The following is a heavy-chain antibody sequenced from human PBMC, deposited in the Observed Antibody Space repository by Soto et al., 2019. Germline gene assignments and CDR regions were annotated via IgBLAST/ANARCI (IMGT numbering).Heavy chain of an antibody. Sequence: EVQLVESGGGLVQPGGSLRLSCAASGFTFSSYWMSWFRQAPGKGLEWVANIKQDGSEKYYVDSVKGRFTISRDNAKNSLYLQMNSLRAEDTAVYYCARAIGALVITYYFDYWGQGTLVTVSS. J-gene: IGHJ4*02. D-gene: IGHD3-22*01. CDR2: IKQDGSEK. CDR1: GFTFSSYW. V-gene: IGHV3-7*01. CDR3: ARAIGALVITYYFDY.